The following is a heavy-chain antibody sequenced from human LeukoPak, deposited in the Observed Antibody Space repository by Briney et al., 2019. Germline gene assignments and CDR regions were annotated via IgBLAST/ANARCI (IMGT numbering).Heavy chain of an antibody. V-gene: IGHV3-23*01. J-gene: IGHJ4*02. CDR2: ISGSGGST. D-gene: IGHD3-22*01. Sequence: PGGSLRLSCAASGFTFSSYAMSWVRQAPGKGLEWVSAISGSGGSTYYADSVKGRFTISRDNSKNTLYLQMNSLRAEDTAVYYCAKDPGYDSSGYSAYYFDYWGQGTLVTVSS. CDR3: AKDPGYDSSGYSAYYFDY. CDR1: GFTFSSYA.